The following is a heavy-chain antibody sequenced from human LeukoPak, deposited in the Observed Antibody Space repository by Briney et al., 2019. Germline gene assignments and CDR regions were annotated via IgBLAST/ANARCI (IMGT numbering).Heavy chain of an antibody. V-gene: IGHV3-9*03. CDR1: GFTFDDYA. Sequence: GRSLRLSCAASGFTFDDYAMHWVRQAPGKGLEWVSGISWNSGSIGYADSVKGRFTISRDNAKNSLYLQMNSLRAEDMALYYCAKDISHTAGNAFDIWGQGTMVTVSS. CDR3: AKDISHTAGNAFDI. CDR2: ISWNSGSI. D-gene: IGHD5-18*01. J-gene: IGHJ3*02.